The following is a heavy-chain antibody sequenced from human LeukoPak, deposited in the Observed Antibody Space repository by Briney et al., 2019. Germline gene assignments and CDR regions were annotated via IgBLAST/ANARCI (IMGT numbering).Heavy chain of an antibody. CDR1: GFTFHTYV. Sequence: GGSLRLSCAASGFTFHTYVMKWVRQAPGKGLECVSSIGSSSSFMYYADSVRGRFTISRDNAKNSLYLQMNSLRAEDAAVYYCAREDYSSGNPTIDNWGQGTLVTVSS. D-gene: IGHD3-10*01. CDR3: AREDYSSGNPTIDN. V-gene: IGHV3-21*01. J-gene: IGHJ4*02. CDR2: IGSSSSFM.